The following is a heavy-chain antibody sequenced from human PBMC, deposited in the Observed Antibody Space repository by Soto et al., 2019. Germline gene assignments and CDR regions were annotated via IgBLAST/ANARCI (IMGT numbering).Heavy chain of an antibody. CDR1: GFTFSSYW. CDR3: VRTSLVVAAATREDY. Sequence: GGSLRLSCAASGFTFSSYWMHWVRQAPGKALVWVSRITSDGSSTSYADSVKGRCNISRANAKNALHLQMNSLRAEDTAAYYCVRTSLVVAAATREDYWGQGTLVTVSS. D-gene: IGHD2-15*01. J-gene: IGHJ4*02. V-gene: IGHV3-74*01. CDR2: ITSDGSST.